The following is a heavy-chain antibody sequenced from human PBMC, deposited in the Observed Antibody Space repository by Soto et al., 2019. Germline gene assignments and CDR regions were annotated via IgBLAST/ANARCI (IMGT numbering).Heavy chain of an antibody. CDR2: IHYSGST. V-gene: IGHV4-39*01. J-gene: IGHJ4*02. CDR1: GDSIGTTHSY. D-gene: IGHD2-8*01. CDR3: ARHEGNGNVWPLDY. Sequence: SETLSLTCTVSGDSIGTTHSYWAWIRQSPGKGLEWIGNIHYSGSTYYMPSLRSRVTLSVDTSKNQFSLRLTSGTAEDTAVYYCARHEGNGNVWPLDYWGQGILVTVSS.